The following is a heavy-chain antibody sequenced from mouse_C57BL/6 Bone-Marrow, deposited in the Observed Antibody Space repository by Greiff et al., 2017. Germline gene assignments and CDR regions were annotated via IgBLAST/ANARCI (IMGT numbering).Heavy chain of an antibody. V-gene: IGHV10-1*01. CDR2: IRSKSNNYAT. CDR3: VRPSLYDYDPFAY. Sequence: GGGLVQPKGSLNLSCAASGFSFHTYAMHWVRQAPGKGLEWVARIRSKSNNYATYYADSVKDRVTLSRDDSESMLYLQMNNLKSEDTAVYYCVRPSLYDYDPFAYWGQGTLVTFSA. J-gene: IGHJ3*01. D-gene: IGHD2-4*01. CDR1: GFSFHTYA.